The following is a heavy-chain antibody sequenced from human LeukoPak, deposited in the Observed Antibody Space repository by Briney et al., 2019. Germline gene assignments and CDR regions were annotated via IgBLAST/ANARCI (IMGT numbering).Heavy chain of an antibody. CDR2: INHSGST. Sequence: PSETLSLTCAVYGGSFSGYYWSWIRQPPGKGLEWIGEINHSGSTNYNPSLKSRVTISVDTSKNQFSLQLSSVTAADTAVYYCARREGRGVYYFDYWGQGTLVTVSS. CDR1: GGSFSGYY. CDR3: ARREGRGVYYFDY. J-gene: IGHJ4*02. V-gene: IGHV4-34*01. D-gene: IGHD2-8*01.